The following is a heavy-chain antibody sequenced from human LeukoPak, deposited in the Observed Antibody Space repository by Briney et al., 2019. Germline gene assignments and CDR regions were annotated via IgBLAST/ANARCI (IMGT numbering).Heavy chain of an antibody. J-gene: IGHJ5*02. CDR3: ARDNHCSSTSCYGQWYNWFDP. CDR1: GGTFNSYA. CDR2: IIPIFGTA. Sequence: SVKFSCKASGGTFNSYAISWVRQARGQGLEWMGGIIPIFGTANYAQKFQGRVTITTDESTSTAYMELSSLRSEDTAVYYCARDNHCSSTSCYGQWYNWFDPWGQGTLVTVSS. V-gene: IGHV1-69*05. D-gene: IGHD2-2*01.